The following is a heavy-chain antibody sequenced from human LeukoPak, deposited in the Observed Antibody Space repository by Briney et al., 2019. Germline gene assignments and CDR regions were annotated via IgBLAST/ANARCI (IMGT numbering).Heavy chain of an antibody. CDR3: ARDPVSSSGRWEFDY. V-gene: IGHV1-2*02. CDR2: INPNSGGT. CDR1: GYTFTGYY. J-gene: IGHJ4*02. Sequence: ASVKVSCKASGYTFTGYYMHWVRQAPGQALEWMGWINPNSGGTNYAQKFQGRVTMTRDTSISTAYMELSRLRSDDTAVYYCARDPVSSSGRWEFDYWGQGTLVTVSS. D-gene: IGHD6-19*01.